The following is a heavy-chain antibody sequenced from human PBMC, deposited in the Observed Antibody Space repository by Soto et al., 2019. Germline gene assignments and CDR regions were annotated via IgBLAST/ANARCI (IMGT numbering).Heavy chain of an antibody. V-gene: IGHV3-23*01. D-gene: IGHD6-13*01. J-gene: IGHJ4*02. CDR2: ISGSGGSR. CDR3: AKEVREGSSWFPFDC. Sequence: GGSLRLSCAASGFTFSNYAMSWVRQAPGKGLEWVSAISGSGGSRYYADFVKGRFTISRDNSKNTLYLQMNSLRAEDTAEYYCAKEVREGSSWFPFDCWGQGTLVTVSS. CDR1: GFTFSNYA.